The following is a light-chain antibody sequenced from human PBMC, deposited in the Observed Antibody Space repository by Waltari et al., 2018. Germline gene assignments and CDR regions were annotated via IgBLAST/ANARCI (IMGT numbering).Light chain of an antibody. J-gene: IGKJ4*01. Sequence: DIVMTQSPDSLAVSLGERATINCMSSQSVLSSSNNKNYLAWYQQKPGQPPKLLIYWASTRESGVPDRFSGGGSGTDFTLTISSLRAEDVAVYYCQQYYGSPLTFGGGTKVEIK. CDR1: QSVLSSSNNKNY. V-gene: IGKV4-1*01. CDR2: WAS. CDR3: QQYYGSPLT.